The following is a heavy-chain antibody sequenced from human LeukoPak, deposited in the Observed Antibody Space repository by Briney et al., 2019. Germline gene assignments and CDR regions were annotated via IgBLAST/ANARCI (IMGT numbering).Heavy chain of an antibody. CDR3: ARWGRSMATRKAFDI. J-gene: IGHJ3*02. D-gene: IGHD5-24*01. V-gene: IGHV4-34*01. CDR1: GGSFSGYY. Sequence: SETLSLTCAVYGGSFSGYYWSWIRQPPGKWLEWIGEINHSGSTNYNPSLKSRVTISVDTSKNQFSLMLSSVTPADTAVYYCARWGRSMATRKAFDIWGQGTMVTVSS. CDR2: INHSGST.